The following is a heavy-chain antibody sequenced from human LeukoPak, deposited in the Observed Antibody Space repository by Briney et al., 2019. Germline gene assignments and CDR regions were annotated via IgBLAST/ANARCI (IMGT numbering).Heavy chain of an antibody. CDR2: VYGTGNT. CDR3: ARLHGDYASGTPPFDM. D-gene: IGHD3-10*01. J-gene: IGHJ4*02. V-gene: IGHV4-31*03. Sequence: SETLSLPCPVPGDSISRHLYFWSWIRPHPGKGLEWIGYVYGTGNTYLNPSLESRVSMSLDTSQNQFSLRLTSVTAADTAVYYCARLHGDYASGTPPFDMWGQGTLVTVSS. CDR1: GDSISRHLYF.